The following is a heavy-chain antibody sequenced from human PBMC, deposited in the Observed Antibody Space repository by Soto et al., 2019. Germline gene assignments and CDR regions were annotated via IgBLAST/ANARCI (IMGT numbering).Heavy chain of an antibody. Sequence: QVQLVQSGAEVKKPGSSVKVSCKASGGTFSSYTISWVRQAPGQGLEWMGRIIPILGIANYAQKFQGRVTITADKSTSTAYMELSSLRSEDTAVYYCARDPTMTDAFEIWGQGTKVTVSS. CDR2: IIPILGIA. CDR3: ARDPTMTDAFEI. J-gene: IGHJ3*02. V-gene: IGHV1-69*08. CDR1: GGTFSSYT. D-gene: IGHD3-22*01.